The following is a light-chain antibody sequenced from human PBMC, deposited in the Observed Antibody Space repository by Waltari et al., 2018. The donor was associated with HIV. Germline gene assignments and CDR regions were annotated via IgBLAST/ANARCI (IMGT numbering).Light chain of an antibody. CDR1: SSNIGNDN. V-gene: IGLV1-47*01. CDR3: VGWDASLSAYV. CDR2: KNI. Sequence: QSVLTQPPSASGTPGQRVTISCSGSSSNIGNDNVYWYQQLPGTTTKLLIYKNIQRPSGVPDRFAGSKSGTSAYLAISGLRSEDEADYYCVGWDASLSAYVFGAGTKVTVL. J-gene: IGLJ1*01.